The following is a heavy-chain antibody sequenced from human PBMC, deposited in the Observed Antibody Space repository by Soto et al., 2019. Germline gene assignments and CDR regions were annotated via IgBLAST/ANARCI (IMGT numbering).Heavy chain of an antibody. CDR2: TRNKVDSYTT. J-gene: IGHJ4*02. CDR3: ATGTVGPMDY. V-gene: IGHV3-72*01. Sequence: GGSLRLSCAASGFTFSDHYMEWVRQAPGKGLEWVGRTRNKVDSYTTEYAASVRGRFTISRDDSKTSLYLQMNSLKTEDTALYYCATGTVGPMDYWGQGTLVTVSS. CDR1: GFTFSDHY. D-gene: IGHD2-2*01.